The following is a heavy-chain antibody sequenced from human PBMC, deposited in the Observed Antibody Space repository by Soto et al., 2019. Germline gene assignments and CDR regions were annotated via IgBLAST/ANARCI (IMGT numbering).Heavy chain of an antibody. V-gene: IGHV4-34*01. D-gene: IGHD3-16*01. J-gene: IGHJ6*02. CDR3: LGVGRYGMDV. Sequence: PSETLSLTCAVYGGSFSGYYWSWIRQPPGKGLEWIGEINHSGSTNYNPSLKSRVTISVDTSKNQFSLKLSSVTAADTAVYYCLGVGRYGMDVWGQGNTVTVSS. CDR1: GGSFSGYY. CDR2: INHSGST.